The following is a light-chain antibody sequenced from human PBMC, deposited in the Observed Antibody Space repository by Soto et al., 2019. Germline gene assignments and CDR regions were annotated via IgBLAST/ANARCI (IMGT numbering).Light chain of an antibody. V-gene: IGKV3-11*01. Sequence: EIVLTQSPATLSLSPGERATLSCRTSQTIRGLLNWYQQRPGQAPRLLIYDTSNRATDTPARFSGSGSGTDLILTNSSLDPEDFGVYFCQQRQNRPITFGQGTRLDIK. CDR3: QQRQNRPIT. CDR1: QTIRGL. CDR2: DTS. J-gene: IGKJ5*01.